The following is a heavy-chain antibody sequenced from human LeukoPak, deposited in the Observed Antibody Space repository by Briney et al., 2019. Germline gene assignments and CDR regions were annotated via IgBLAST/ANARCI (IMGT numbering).Heavy chain of an antibody. D-gene: IGHD2-2*03. CDR2: ISAYNGNT. CDR3: ARLYGYCSSTSCYESVPDNWFDP. CDR1: GYTFTTYG. Sequence: ASVKVSCKASGYTFTTYGISWVRQAPGQGLEWMGWISAYNGNTNYAQKLQGRVTMTTDTSTSTAYMEMRSLSSDATAVYYCARLYGYCSSTSCYESVPDNWFDPWGQGTLVTVSS. J-gene: IGHJ5*02. V-gene: IGHV1-18*01.